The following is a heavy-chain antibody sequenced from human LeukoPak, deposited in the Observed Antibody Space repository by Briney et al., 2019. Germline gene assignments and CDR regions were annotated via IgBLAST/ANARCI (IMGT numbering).Heavy chain of an antibody. CDR1: GGTLSSYV. D-gene: IGHD6-19*01. CDR2: IIPLFGTP. CDR3: ASLPETYSSGLYTVDY. J-gene: IGHJ4*02. V-gene: IGHV1-69*01. Sequence: SVKVSCKASGGTLSSYVINWVRQAPGQGLEWMGGIIPLFGTPNYAQRFQGRLTIAADESTNTVYMELSSLRFDDTAVYYCASLPETYSSGLYTVDYWGQGTLLTVSS.